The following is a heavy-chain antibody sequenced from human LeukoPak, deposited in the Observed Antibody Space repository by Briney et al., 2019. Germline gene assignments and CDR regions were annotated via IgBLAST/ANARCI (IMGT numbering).Heavy chain of an antibody. CDR3: ARGYSSGWYFDP. J-gene: IGHJ5*02. CDR2: INANSGGK. V-gene: IGHV1-2*06. D-gene: IGHD6-19*01. CDR1: GYTFTGYY. Sequence: GSVKVSCKASGYTFTGYYMHWVRQAPGQGLVWMGRINANSGGKNYAQKFQGRVTMSRDTSISTAYMELSRLRSDDTAVYYCARGYSSGWYFDPWGQGTLVTVSS.